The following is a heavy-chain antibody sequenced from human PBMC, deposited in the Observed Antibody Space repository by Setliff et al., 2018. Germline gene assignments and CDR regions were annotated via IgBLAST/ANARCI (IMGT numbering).Heavy chain of an antibody. CDR3: ARDRKEIVVKPPAASLDY. Sequence: GASVKVSCKASGGTFSRSAINWVRQAPGQGLEWMGGIIPMFGTATYAQKFQGRVTMTTDTSTTTAYMEVRSLRSDDTAVYYCARDRKEIVVKPPAASLDYWGQGTQVTVSS. CDR2: IIPMFGTA. V-gene: IGHV1-69*05. D-gene: IGHD2-2*01. J-gene: IGHJ4*02. CDR1: GGTFSRSA.